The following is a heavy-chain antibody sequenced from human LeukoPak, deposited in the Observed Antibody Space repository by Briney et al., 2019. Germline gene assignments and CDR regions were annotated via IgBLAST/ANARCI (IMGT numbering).Heavy chain of an antibody. Sequence: GGSLRLSCAASGFTSANHAVSWVRQAPGKGLEWVSAEGSAGGTYYADSVKGRFTISRDNSEKTLSLQMNRLRVEDTALYYCASRTWVGAGYYAFDIWGQGTMVTVSS. CDR3: ASRTWVGAGYYAFDI. CDR1: GFTSANHA. J-gene: IGHJ3*02. D-gene: IGHD1-26*01. V-gene: IGHV3-23*01. CDR2: EGSAGGT.